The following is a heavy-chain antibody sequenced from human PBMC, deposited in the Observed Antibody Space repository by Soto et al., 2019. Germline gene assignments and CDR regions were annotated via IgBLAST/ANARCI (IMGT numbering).Heavy chain of an antibody. Sequence: ETLSLTCTVSGGSISSYYWSWIRQPPGKGLEWIGYIYYSGSTNYNPSLKSRVTISLDTSKKQFSLKLSSVTAADTAVYYCARESYYDSSAPFDYWGQGTLVTVSS. J-gene: IGHJ4*02. CDR3: ARESYYDSSAPFDY. V-gene: IGHV4-59*01. CDR1: GGSISSYY. CDR2: IYYSGST. D-gene: IGHD3-22*01.